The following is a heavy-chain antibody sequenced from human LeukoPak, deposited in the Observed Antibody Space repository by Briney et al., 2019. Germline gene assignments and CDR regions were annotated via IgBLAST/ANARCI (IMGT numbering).Heavy chain of an antibody. CDR3: ARNSSGHYFDY. D-gene: IGHD6-19*01. V-gene: IGHV4-38-2*01. J-gene: IGHJ4*02. Sequence: SETLSLTCAVSRYSIISDYYWRWIRQPPGKGLEWIGSIYHSGSTHYNPSLKSRVTMSVDTSKNQFSLKLSSVTAADGAVYYCARNSSGHYFDYWGQGTLVTVSS. CDR1: RYSIISDYY. CDR2: IYHSGST.